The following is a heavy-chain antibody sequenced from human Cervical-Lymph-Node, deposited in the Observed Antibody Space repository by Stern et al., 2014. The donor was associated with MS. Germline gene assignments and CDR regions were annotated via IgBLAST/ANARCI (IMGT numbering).Heavy chain of an antibody. V-gene: IGHV3-13*01. CDR1: GYTFSTSD. CDR3: ARVGGGGVFDL. D-gene: IGHD2-8*02. CDR2: IITAGNT. J-gene: IGHJ3*01. Sequence: EMQLVESGGGLVQPGGSLRISCAGSGYTFSTSDMHWVRQVTGKGLECVSFIITAGNTYDPNSVESRFIISRENANSSRSLQMAILRPGNTALYYGARVGGGGVFDLWGQGTRVTVSS.